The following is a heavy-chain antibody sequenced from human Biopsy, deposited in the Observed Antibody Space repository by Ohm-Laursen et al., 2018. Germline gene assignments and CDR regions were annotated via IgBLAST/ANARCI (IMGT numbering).Heavy chain of an antibody. CDR2: ISHTGYT. V-gene: IGHV4-59*11. J-gene: IGHJ1*01. D-gene: IGHD4-23*01. CDR1: GGPFTGHY. Sequence: SETLSLTCPVSGGPFTGHYWTWIRQPPGEGLEWIGHISHTGYTSYKSSLKSRVTISLDTSKKHFSLRLTSLAAADTAVYYCARGSNEYGGLYFPHWGQGTLVTVSS. CDR3: ARGSNEYGGLYFPH.